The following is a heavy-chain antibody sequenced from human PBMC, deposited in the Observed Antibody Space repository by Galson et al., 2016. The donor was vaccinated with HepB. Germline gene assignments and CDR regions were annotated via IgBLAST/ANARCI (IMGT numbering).Heavy chain of an antibody. CDR2: INNDGIIT. J-gene: IGHJ6*02. Sequence: ETLRLSCAASGFTFSNYWMHRVRQAPGTGLVWVSRINNDGIITDYADSVKGRFTISRDNAKKTVYLQMKSLRADDTAAYYCVRVNYYDSSGSYSSGMKVWGQGTTVTVSS. D-gene: IGHD3-22*01. V-gene: IGHV3-74*01. CDR3: VRVNYYDSSGSYSSGMKV. CDR1: GFTFSNYW.